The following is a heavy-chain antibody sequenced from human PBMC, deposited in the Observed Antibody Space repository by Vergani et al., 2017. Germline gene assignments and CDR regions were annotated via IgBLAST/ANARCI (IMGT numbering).Heavy chain of an antibody. J-gene: IGHJ4*02. D-gene: IGHD6-19*01. Sequence: QVQLVESGGGVVQPGRSLRLSCAASGFTFSSYAMHWVRQAPGKGLQWVAVISYDGSNKYYADSVKGRFTISRDNSKNTLYLRMNSLRAEDTAVYYCWRGGSEQWLLNYWGQGTLVTVSS. CDR1: GFTFSSYA. CDR3: WRGGSEQWLLNY. CDR2: ISYDGSNK. V-gene: IGHV3-30-3*01.